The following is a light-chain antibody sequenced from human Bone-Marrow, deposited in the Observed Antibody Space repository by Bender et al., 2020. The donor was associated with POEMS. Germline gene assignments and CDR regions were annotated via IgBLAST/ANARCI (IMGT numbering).Light chain of an antibody. CDR3: STWDDRLNAWL. V-gene: IGLV1-44*01. J-gene: IGLJ3*02. CDR1: SFGRNP. Sequence: VLTKHPSASGTPGQRFTISCSEASFGRNPTTCYQQPPGTAPRLVIYADDRRPSGVPNRFSASKSGSSASLAISGLQSEDAADYYCSTWDDRLNAWLFGGGTKLTVL. CDR2: ADD.